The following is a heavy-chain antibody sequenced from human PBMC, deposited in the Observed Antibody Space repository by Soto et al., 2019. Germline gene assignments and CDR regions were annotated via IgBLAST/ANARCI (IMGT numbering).Heavy chain of an antibody. CDR3: AKETPLSGNYISVDY. CDR1: GFTFSSYA. Sequence: EVQLLESGGGLVQPGGSLRLSCAVSGFTFSSYAMSWVRQAPGKGLEWVSAISGSGSKTYYADSVKGRFTISRDNSKNTLYLQMNSLRAEDTAVYYCAKETPLSGNYISVDYCGQGTLVTVSS. D-gene: IGHD1-7*01. CDR2: ISGSGSKT. J-gene: IGHJ4*02. V-gene: IGHV3-23*01.